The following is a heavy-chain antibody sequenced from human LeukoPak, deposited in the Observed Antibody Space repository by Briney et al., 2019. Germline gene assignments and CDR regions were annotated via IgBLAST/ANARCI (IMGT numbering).Heavy chain of an antibody. J-gene: IGHJ4*02. CDR1: GGSISSYY. CDR2: IYYSGST. Sequence: SETLSLTCTVSGGSISSYYWSWIRQPPGKGLEWIGYIYYSGSTYYNPSLKSRVTISVDTSKNQFSLKLSSVTAADTAVYYCARHEPNSGSYSLDYWGQGTLVTVSS. V-gene: IGHV4-59*08. CDR3: ARHEPNSGSYSLDY. D-gene: IGHD1-26*01.